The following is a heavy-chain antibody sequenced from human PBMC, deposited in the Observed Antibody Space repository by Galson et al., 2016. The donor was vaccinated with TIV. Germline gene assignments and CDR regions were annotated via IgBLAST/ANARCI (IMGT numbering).Heavy chain of an antibody. Sequence: LSLTCGVSGDSISSSSYYWGWIRQPPGKGLEWIGSIFYTGNTYYHPSLKSRVTITVDTSKNQFSLELSSVTAADTAVYYCARGPVHYYDSSGYYPLYYFDYWGQGTLVTVSS. CDR1: GDSISSSSYY. J-gene: IGHJ4*02. CDR3: ARGPVHYYDSSGYYPLYYFDY. CDR2: IFYTGNT. D-gene: IGHD3-22*01. V-gene: IGHV4-39*01.